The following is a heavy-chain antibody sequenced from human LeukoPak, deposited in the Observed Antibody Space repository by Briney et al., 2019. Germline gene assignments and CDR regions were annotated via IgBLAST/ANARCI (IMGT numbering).Heavy chain of an antibody. Sequence: SVKVSCKASGYTFTSYGISWVRQAPGQGLEWMGGIIPIFGTANYAQKFQGRVTITADESTSTAYMELSSLRSEDTAVYYCATRRPDYGGNLDPSFDYWGQGTLVTVSS. CDR3: ATRRPDYGGNLDPSFDY. CDR2: IIPIFGTA. D-gene: IGHD4-23*01. J-gene: IGHJ4*02. V-gene: IGHV1-69*13. CDR1: GYTFTSYG.